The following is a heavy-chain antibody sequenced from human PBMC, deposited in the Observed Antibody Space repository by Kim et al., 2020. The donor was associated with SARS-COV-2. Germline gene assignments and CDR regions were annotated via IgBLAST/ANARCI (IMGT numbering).Heavy chain of an antibody. V-gene: IGHV4-31*03. J-gene: IGHJ4*02. CDR1: GGSISSGGYY. Sequence: SETLSLTCTVSGGSISSGGYYWSWIRQHPGKGLEWIGYIYYSGSTYYNPSLKSRVTISVDTSKNQFSLKLSSVTAADTAVYYCARGPYITMVRGAPDYWGQGTLVTVSS. D-gene: IGHD3-10*01. CDR2: IYYSGST. CDR3: ARGPYITMVRGAPDY.